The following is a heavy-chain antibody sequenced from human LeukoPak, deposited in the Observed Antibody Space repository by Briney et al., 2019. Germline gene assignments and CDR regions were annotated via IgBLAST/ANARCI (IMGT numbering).Heavy chain of an antibody. J-gene: IGHJ6*02. CDR2: IYYSGNT. CDR1: GGSISSGGYY. Sequence: SETLSLTCTVSGGSISSGGYYWRWIRQHPGKGLEWIGYIYYSGNTYYNPSLKSRVTISVDTSKNQFSLKLSSVTAADTAVYYCARGELEHDYYYYGMDVWGQGTTVTVSS. V-gene: IGHV4-31*03. CDR3: ARGELEHDYYYYGMDV. D-gene: IGHD1/OR15-1a*01.